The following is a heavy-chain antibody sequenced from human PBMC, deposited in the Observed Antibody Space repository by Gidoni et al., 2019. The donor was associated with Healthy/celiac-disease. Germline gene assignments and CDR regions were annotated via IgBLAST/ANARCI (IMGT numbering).Heavy chain of an antibody. Sequence: EVQLVESGGGLVQPGGSLRLSCAASGFTVSSNYMSWVRQAPGSGLEWVSVIYSGGSTYYADSVKGRFTISRHNSKNTLYLQMNSLRAEDTAVYYCARRAEGYFDYWGQGTLVTVSS. CDR3: ARRAEGYFDY. CDR2: IYSGGST. J-gene: IGHJ4*02. V-gene: IGHV3-53*04. CDR1: GFTVSSNY. D-gene: IGHD6-19*01.